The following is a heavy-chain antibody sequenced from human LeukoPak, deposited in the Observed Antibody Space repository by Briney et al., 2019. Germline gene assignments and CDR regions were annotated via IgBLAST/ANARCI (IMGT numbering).Heavy chain of an antibody. D-gene: IGHD4-11*01. J-gene: IGHJ4*02. CDR3: ARADYSNSQFDY. Sequence: SGGSLRLSCAASGFTFSSYAMHWVRQAPGKGLEWVAVISYDGSNKCYADSVKGRFTISRDNSKNTLYLQMNSLRAEDTAVYYCARADYSNSQFDYWGQGPLVTVSS. CDR1: GFTFSSYA. V-gene: IGHV3-30-3*01. CDR2: ISYDGSNK.